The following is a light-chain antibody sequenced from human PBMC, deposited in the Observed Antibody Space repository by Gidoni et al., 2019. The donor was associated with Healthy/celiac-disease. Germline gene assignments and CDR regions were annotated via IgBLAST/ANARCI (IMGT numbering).Light chain of an antibody. Sequence: QSALTQPVSVSGSPGQSITISCTGTSSDVGGYNYVSWYQQHPGKAPKLMIYEVSNRPSGVSNRFSVSKSGNTASLTISGLQAEDEADYYCSSYTSSSTLVFGGGTKLTVL. CDR3: SSYTSSSTLV. V-gene: IGLV2-14*01. CDR2: EVS. CDR1: SSDVGGYNY. J-gene: IGLJ2*01.